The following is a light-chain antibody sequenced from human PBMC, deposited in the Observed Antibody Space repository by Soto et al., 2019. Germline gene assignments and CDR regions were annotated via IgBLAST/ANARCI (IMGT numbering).Light chain of an antibody. V-gene: IGKV3-20*01. J-gene: IGKJ1*01. CDR3: QQYGNTPWT. CDR2: GAS. Sequence: EIVLTQSPGTLSLSPGERATLSCRASQSVSSSYLAWYQHKPGQAPRLLISGASSRANGIPDRFSGSGAGTDFTLTISRLEPEDFAVYYCQQYGNTPWTFGQGTKVEVK. CDR1: QSVSSSY.